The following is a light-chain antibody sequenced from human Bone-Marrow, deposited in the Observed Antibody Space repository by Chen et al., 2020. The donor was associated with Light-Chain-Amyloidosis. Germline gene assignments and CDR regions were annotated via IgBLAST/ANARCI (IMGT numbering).Light chain of an antibody. CDR3: QSADSSCTYEVI. CDR2: RDT. Sequence: SYELTQPPSVSVSPGQTARITCSGDDLPTKYAYWYQQKPGQAPVLVIHRDTERPSGISERFSGSSSGTKATLTISGVQAEDEADYHCQSADSSCTYEVIFGGGTKLTVL. J-gene: IGLJ2*01. V-gene: IGLV3-25*03. CDR1: DLPTKY.